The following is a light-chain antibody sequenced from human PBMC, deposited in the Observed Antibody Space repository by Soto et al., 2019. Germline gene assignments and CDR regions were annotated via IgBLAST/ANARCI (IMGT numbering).Light chain of an antibody. CDR3: QHYNDRPPWT. Sequence: IVMTQSPATLSASPGERATLSCRASQSINTNLAWFQQKPGRAPRLLIFGASTKSTDIPARFSGSWSWTEFTLTISTLQSEDFAVYYCQHYNDRPPWTFGQGTNVEI. CDR1: QSINTN. CDR2: GAS. V-gene: IGKV3-15*01. J-gene: IGKJ1*01.